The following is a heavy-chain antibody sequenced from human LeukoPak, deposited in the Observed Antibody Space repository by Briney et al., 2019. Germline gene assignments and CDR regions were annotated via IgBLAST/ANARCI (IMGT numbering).Heavy chain of an antibody. CDR3: GRRADYYDSSGYYYYFDY. CDR1: GYTLTSYG. V-gene: IGHV1-18*01. CDR2: ISAYSGNT. D-gene: IGHD3-22*01. Sequence: ASVNVSCKASGYTLTSYGISWVRQAPGQGLEWMGWISAYSGNTNYAQKLQGRVTMTTDISTSTAYMELRSLRSDDTAVYYCGRRADYYDSSGYYYYFDYWGQGTLVTVSS. J-gene: IGHJ4*02.